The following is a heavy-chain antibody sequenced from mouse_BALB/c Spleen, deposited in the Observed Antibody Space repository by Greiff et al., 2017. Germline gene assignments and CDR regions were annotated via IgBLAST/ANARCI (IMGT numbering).Heavy chain of an antibody. Sequence: VMLVESGPDLVAPSQSLSITCTVSGFSLTSYGVRWVRQPPGKGLEWLVVIWSDGSTTYNSALKSRLSISKDNSKSQVFLKMNSLQTDDTAMYYCARGSSYPYYYAMDYWGQGTSVTVSS. CDR2: IWSDGST. V-gene: IGHV2-6-2*01. CDR3: ARGSSYPYYYAMDY. CDR1: GFSLTSYG. J-gene: IGHJ4*01. D-gene: IGHD1-1*01.